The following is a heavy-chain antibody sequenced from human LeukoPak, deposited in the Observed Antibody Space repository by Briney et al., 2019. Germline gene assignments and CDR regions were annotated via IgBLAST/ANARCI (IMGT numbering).Heavy chain of an antibody. CDR3: AKNSPGRAIDY. CDR2: ISSSSSAV. V-gene: IGHV3-48*01. Sequence: GGSLRLSCAASGFTFSTYSMNWVRQAPGKGLEWVSYISSSSSAVYYADSVKGRFTISRDNAKNSLYLQMNSLRAEDTAKYYCAKNSPGRAIDYWGQGTLVIVSS. D-gene: IGHD2-15*01. J-gene: IGHJ4*02. CDR1: GFTFSTYS.